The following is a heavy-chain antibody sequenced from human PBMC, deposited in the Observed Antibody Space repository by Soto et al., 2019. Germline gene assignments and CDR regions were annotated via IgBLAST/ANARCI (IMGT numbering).Heavy chain of an antibody. V-gene: IGHV4-30-4*01. J-gene: IGHJ6*02. D-gene: IGHD2-15*01. CDR3: ARDAGYCNSVSCYPYNMDV. Sequence: SETLSLTCTVSGESISSGDHYWSWVRQSPGEGLEWIGFIYYSGNTYYNPSLKSRVSMPVDTSNNQFSLKLNSVTAADTAVYYCARDAGYCNSVSCYPYNMDVWGQGTTVTVSS. CDR1: GESISSGDHY. CDR2: IYYSGNT.